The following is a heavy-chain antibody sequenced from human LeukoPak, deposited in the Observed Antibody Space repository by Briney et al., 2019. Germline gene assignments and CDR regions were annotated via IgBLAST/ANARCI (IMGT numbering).Heavy chain of an antibody. V-gene: IGHV1-2*02. CDR1: GYSFIGYF. CDR2: IDSNSGET. Sequence: ASVKVSCKAPGYSFIGYFIHWVRQAPGQGLEWMGWIDSNSGETHYAQKFQGRFTMTKDTSIKTAYMELSSLRSDDTAIYYCARFWHCGFSTCWAVNGFDYWGQGTEVTVSP. CDR3: ARFWHCGFSTCWAVNGFDY. D-gene: IGHD2-21*01. J-gene: IGHJ3*01.